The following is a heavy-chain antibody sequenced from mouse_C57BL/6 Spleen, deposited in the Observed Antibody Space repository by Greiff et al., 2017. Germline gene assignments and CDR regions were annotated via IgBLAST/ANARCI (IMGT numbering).Heavy chain of an antibody. CDR1: GYTFTSYW. Sequence: VKLQQPGAELVRPGSSVKLSCKASGYTFTSYWMHWVKQRPIQGLEWIGNIDPSDSETHYNQKFKDKATLTVDKSSSTAYMQLSSLTSEDSAVYYCARLDDYDDAMDYWGQGTSVTVSS. J-gene: IGHJ4*01. D-gene: IGHD2-4*01. CDR3: ARLDDYDDAMDY. V-gene: IGHV1-52*01. CDR2: IDPSDSET.